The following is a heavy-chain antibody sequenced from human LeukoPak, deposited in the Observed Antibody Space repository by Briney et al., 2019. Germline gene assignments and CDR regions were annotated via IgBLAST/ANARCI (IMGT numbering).Heavy chain of an antibody. Sequence: SGGSLRLSCAASGFTFSNSWMSWVRQAPGKRLEWVAEINPDGSGRYYVDSVRGRFTISRDNAKNSVFLQLNSLRAEDTAVYYCAKEPWLQRFDPPDYWGQGTLVTVSS. CDR1: GFTFSNSW. CDR3: AKEPWLQRFDPPDY. V-gene: IGHV3-7*01. D-gene: IGHD5-24*01. CDR2: INPDGSGR. J-gene: IGHJ4*02.